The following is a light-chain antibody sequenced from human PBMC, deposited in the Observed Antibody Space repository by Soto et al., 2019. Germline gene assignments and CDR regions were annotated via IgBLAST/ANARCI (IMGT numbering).Light chain of an antibody. J-gene: IGKJ4*01. Sequence: DIQMTQSPSTLSASVGDGVTITCRASQSISTWLAWYQQKPGKAPKLLIYKASRLEGGVPSRFSGSGSGTDFNITISSLQPDDFATYYCQQYNSYPLTFDGGTTVEIK. CDR3: QQYNSYPLT. CDR1: QSISTW. CDR2: KAS. V-gene: IGKV1-5*03.